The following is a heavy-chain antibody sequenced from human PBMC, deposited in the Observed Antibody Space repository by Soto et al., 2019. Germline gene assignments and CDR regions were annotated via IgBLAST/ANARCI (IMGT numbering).Heavy chain of an antibody. J-gene: IGHJ4*02. CDR2: ISGSGGST. D-gene: IGHD6-6*01. V-gene: IGHV3-23*01. Sequence: LSCAASGFTFSSYAMSWARQAPGKGLEWVSAISGSGGSTYYADSVKGRFTISRDNSKNTLYLQMNSLRAEDTAVYYCAKRPSGVAARHWGQGTLVTVSS. CDR1: GFTFSSYA. CDR3: AKRPSGVAARH.